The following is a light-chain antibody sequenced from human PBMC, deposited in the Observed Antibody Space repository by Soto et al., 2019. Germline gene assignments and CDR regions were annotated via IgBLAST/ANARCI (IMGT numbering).Light chain of an antibody. Sequence: SQMTQSPSSLSASVGDRVTITCRASQSISRYLNWYQQKPGKAPNLLIYAASSLHSGVPSRFSGSGSGTDFTLTISSLQPEDFAAYYCQQTYSTPQPFGQGTKVDI. J-gene: IGKJ1*01. CDR3: QQTYSTPQP. V-gene: IGKV1-39*01. CDR2: AAS. CDR1: QSISRY.